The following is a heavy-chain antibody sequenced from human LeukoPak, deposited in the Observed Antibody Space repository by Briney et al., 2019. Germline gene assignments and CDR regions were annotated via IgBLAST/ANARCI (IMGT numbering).Heavy chain of an antibody. CDR3: ARQPRDGYNLGTDY. Sequence: SETLSLTCTVSGGSISSGGYYWSWIRQHPGKGLEWIGYIYYSGSTYYNPSLKSRVTISVDTSKNQFSLKLSSVTAADTAVYYCARQPRDGYNLGTDYWGQGTLVTVSS. D-gene: IGHD5-24*01. CDR2: IYYSGST. V-gene: IGHV4-31*03. CDR1: GGSISSGGYY. J-gene: IGHJ4*02.